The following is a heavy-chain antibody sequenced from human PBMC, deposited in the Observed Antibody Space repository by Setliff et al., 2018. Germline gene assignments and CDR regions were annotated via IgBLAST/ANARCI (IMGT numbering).Heavy chain of an antibody. J-gene: IGHJ6*02. D-gene: IGHD3-3*01. V-gene: IGHV1-18*01. CDR1: GYTFISYG. Sequence: ASVKVSCKASGYTFISYGISWVRQAPGQGLEWMGWISAYNGNTNYAQKLQGRVTMITDTSTSTAYMELRSLRSDDTAVYYCASDGQGNYNFWSGSYYYYGMDVWGQGTTVTVSS. CDR2: ISAYNGNT. CDR3: ASDGQGNYNFWSGSYYYYGMDV.